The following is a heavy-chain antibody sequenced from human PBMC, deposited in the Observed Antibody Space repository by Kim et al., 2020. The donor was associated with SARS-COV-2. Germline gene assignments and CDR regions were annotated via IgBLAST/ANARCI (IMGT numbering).Heavy chain of an antibody. Sequence: SETLSLTCTVSGGSISSGDYYWSWIRQPPGKGLEWIGYIYYSGSTYYNPSLKSRVTISVDTSKNQFSLKLSSVTAADTAVYYCARDHYDFWSGYPYGMDVWGQGTTVTVSS. D-gene: IGHD3-3*01. CDR1: GGSISSGDYY. CDR3: ARDHYDFWSGYPYGMDV. J-gene: IGHJ6*02. CDR2: IYYSGST. V-gene: IGHV4-30-4*01.